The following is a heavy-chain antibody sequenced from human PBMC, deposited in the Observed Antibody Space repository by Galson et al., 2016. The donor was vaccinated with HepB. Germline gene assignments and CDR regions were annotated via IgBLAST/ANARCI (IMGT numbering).Heavy chain of an antibody. D-gene: IGHD3-22*01. CDR3: ARGLAMIVVAPDAFDI. V-gene: IGHV3-23*01. J-gene: IGHJ3*02. CDR2: IGGGRGDT. CDR1: GFTFNRNA. Sequence: SLRLSCAASGFTFNRNAMSWVRQTPGKGLEWVSVIGGGRGDTYYADSVKGRFTISRDNSKNTLYLQMNSLRAEDTAVYYCARGLAMIVVAPDAFDIWGQGTMVTVSS.